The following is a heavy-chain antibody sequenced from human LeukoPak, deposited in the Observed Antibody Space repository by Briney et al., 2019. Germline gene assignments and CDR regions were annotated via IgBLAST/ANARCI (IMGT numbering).Heavy chain of an antibody. D-gene: IGHD3-10*01. Sequence: GGSLRLSCAASGLTFSSYSMNWVRQAPGKGLEWVSSITSSSRYMYYAGSVKGRFTISRDNAKNSLYLQMSSLRAEDTAMYYCARDPSYRGFDVFDIWGQGTMVTVSS. CDR3: ARDPSYRGFDVFDI. CDR1: GLTFSSYS. CDR2: ITSSSRYM. V-gene: IGHV3-21*01. J-gene: IGHJ3*02.